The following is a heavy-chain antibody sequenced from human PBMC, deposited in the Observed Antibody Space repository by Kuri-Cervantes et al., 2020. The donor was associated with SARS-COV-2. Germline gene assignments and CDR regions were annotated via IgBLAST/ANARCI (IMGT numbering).Heavy chain of an antibody. J-gene: IGHJ4*02. CDR1: GFTFDDYG. Sequence: GESLKISCAASGFTFDDYGMSWVRQAPGKGLEWVSGINWNGGSTGYADSVKGRFTISRDNSKNTLYLQMNSLRAEDTAVYYCARESLEGNFDYWGQGTLVTVSS. V-gene: IGHV3-20*04. CDR3: ARESLEGNFDY. CDR2: INWNGGST. D-gene: IGHD1-1*01.